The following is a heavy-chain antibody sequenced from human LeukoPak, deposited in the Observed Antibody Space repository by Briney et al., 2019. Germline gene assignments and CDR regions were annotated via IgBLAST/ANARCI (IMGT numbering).Heavy chain of an antibody. Sequence: GASVKVSCKASGYTFTGYYVHWVRQAPGEGLEGMGWINPNSGGTKYAQKFQGRVTMTRDTSISTAYMELSRLRSDDTAVYYWARGLAAAGTDDYWGEGTLVTASS. D-gene: IGHD6-13*01. CDR1: GYTFTGYY. CDR2: INPNSGGT. V-gene: IGHV1-2*02. CDR3: ARGLAAAGTDDY. J-gene: IGHJ4*02.